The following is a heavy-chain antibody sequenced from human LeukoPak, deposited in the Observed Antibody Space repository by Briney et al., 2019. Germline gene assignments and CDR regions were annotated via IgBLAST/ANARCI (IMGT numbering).Heavy chain of an antibody. V-gene: IGHV3-11*01. CDR3: ASVFKDIAAAGTERIDYYYYMDV. CDR1: GFTFSDYY. J-gene: IGHJ6*03. D-gene: IGHD6-13*01. Sequence: GSLRLSCAASGFTFSDYYMSWIRQAPGKGLEWVSHISDSGSSIYYADSVKGRFTISRDNAKNSLYLQMNSLRAEDTAVYYCASVFKDIAAAGTERIDYYYYMDVWGKGTTVTVSS. CDR2: ISDSGSSI.